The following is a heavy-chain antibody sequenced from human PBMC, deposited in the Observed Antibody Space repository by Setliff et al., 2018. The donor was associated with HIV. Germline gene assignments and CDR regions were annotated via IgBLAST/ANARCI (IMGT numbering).Heavy chain of an antibody. CDR1: GYTFTGYY. CDR2: INPNSGGT. Sequence: ASVKVSCKASGYTFTGYYMHWVRQAPGQGLEWMGWINPNSGGTNYAQKFQGRVTMTRDTSISTAYMELSRLRSDDTAVYYCARDARFIGGCSYGYLYYYYMDVWGKGTTVTVSS. V-gene: IGHV1-2*02. J-gene: IGHJ6*03. CDR3: ARDARFIGGCSYGYLYYYYMDV. D-gene: IGHD5-18*01.